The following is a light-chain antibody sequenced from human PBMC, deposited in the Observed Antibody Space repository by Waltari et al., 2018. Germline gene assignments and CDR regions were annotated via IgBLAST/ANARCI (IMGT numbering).Light chain of an antibody. CDR2: EVS. V-gene: IGLV2-8*01. J-gene: IGLJ1*01. Sequence: TGTGSDVGGYNYVSWYQQHPGKAPKLMIYEVSKRPSGVPDRFSGSKSGNTASLTVSGLQSEDEADYYCSSYAGSFPYVFGTGTKVTVL. CDR1: GSDVGGYNY. CDR3: SSYAGSFPYV.